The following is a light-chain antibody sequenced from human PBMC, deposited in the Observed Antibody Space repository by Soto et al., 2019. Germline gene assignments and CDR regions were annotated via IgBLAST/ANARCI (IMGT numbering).Light chain of an antibody. V-gene: IGLV1-51*02. CDR3: GTWDSSLSAFHV. Sequence: QSVLTKPPSVSAAPGQKVTISCSGSSSNIGNNYVSWYQQLPGTAPKLLIYENNKRPSGIPDRFSGSKSGTSATLGITGLQTGDEADYYCGTWDSSLSAFHVFGTGTKLTVL. CDR2: ENN. CDR1: SSNIGNNY. J-gene: IGLJ1*01.